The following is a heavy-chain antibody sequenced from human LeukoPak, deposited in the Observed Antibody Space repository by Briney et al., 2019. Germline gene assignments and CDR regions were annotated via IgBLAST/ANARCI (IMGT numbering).Heavy chain of an antibody. Sequence: GGSLRLSCAASGFTFNRYWMHWVRQAPGKGLVWVSRINGDGSITGHADSVKGRFTISRDNAKNTLYLQMSSLRAEDTALYYYAREYYYGGFDIWGQGTMVTVSS. V-gene: IGHV3-74*01. CDR3: AREYYYGGFDI. CDR1: GFTFNRYW. CDR2: INGDGSIT. D-gene: IGHD3-10*01. J-gene: IGHJ3*02.